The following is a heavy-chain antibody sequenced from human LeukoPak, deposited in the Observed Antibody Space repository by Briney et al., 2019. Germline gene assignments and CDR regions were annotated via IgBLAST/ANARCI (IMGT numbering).Heavy chain of an antibody. CDR1: GGSISSHY. J-gene: IGHJ6*03. Sequence: SETLSLTCTVSGGSISSHYWSWIRQPPGKELEWIGYIYYSGSTNYNPSLKSRVTISVDTSKNQFSLKLSSVTAADTAVYYCATNEVSYYYYYMDVWGKGTTVTVSS. D-gene: IGHD1-1*01. CDR3: ATNEVSYYYYYMDV. CDR2: IYYSGST. V-gene: IGHV4-59*11.